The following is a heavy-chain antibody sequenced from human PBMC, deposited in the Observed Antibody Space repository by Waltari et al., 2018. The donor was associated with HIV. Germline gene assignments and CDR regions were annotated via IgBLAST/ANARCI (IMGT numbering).Heavy chain of an antibody. CDR2: IYPADSDT. V-gene: IGHV5-51*01. CDR3: ATVSDYYYDGSNTVGNFDL. D-gene: IGHD3-22*01. Sequence: VQPVQFGAEAKKPGEPPMTARTLSGYGFSSYWLPRVSKMPGQGMEWMGIIYPADSDTTYSPSFEGQVTMSADASIGTAYLQWSSLKASDTAIYYCATVSDYYYDGSNTVGNFDLWGRGTLVTVSS. CDR1: GYGFSSYW. J-gene: IGHJ2*01.